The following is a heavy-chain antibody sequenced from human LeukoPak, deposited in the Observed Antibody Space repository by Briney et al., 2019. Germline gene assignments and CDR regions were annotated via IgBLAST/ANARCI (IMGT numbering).Heavy chain of an antibody. J-gene: IGHJ6*03. CDR3: ARDPYSGSYSAYYYYYMDV. CDR2: ITSSSSYI. D-gene: IGHD1-26*01. CDR1: GFTFSNYN. V-gene: IGHV3-21*01. Sequence: GGSLRLSCAASGFTFSNYNMNWARHAPGKGLEWVSSITSSSSYIYYADSVKGRFTISRDNAKNSLYLQMNSLRAEDTAVYYCARDPYSGSYSAYYYYYMDVWGKGTTVTVSS.